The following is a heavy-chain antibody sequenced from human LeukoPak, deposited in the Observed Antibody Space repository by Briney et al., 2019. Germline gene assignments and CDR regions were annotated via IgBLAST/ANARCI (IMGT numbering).Heavy chain of an antibody. J-gene: IGHJ4*02. Sequence: PGRSLRLSCAVSGFTFSSYGMHWVRQAPGKGLEWVAVIWYDGSNKYYVDSVKGRFTISRDNSKNTLYLQMNSLRAEDTAVYYCTRIPSSTSSWYYFDYWGQGTLVTVSS. V-gene: IGHV3-33*01. CDR1: GFTFSSYG. D-gene: IGHD6-13*01. CDR3: TRIPSSTSSWYYFDY. CDR2: IWYDGSNK.